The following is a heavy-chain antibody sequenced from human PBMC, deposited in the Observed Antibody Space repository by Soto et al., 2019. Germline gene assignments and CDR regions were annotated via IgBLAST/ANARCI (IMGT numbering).Heavy chain of an antibody. J-gene: IGHJ5*02. V-gene: IGHV4-34*01. CDR2: INHSGST. Sequence: QVQLQQWGAGLLKPSETLSLTCAVYGGSFSGYYWSWIRQPPGKGLEWIGEINHSGSTNYNPSLKSRVTISVDTSKYQLSLKLSSVTAAGTAVYYCARHRTYYDFWSGPRGWSDPRGQGTLVTVSS. CDR1: GGSFSGYY. CDR3: ARHRTYYDFWSGPRGWSDP. D-gene: IGHD3-3*01.